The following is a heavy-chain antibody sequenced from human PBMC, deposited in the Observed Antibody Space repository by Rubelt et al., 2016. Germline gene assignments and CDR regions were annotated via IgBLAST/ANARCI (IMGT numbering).Heavy chain of an antibody. V-gene: IGHV3-21*01. D-gene: IGHD6-19*01. J-gene: IGHJ4*02. CDR3: ARDYQWLVGY. Sequence: APGKGLEWVSSISSSSSYIYYADSVKGRFTISRDNAKNSLYLQMNSLRAEDTAVYYWARDYQWLVGYWGQGTLVTVSS. CDR2: ISSSSSYI.